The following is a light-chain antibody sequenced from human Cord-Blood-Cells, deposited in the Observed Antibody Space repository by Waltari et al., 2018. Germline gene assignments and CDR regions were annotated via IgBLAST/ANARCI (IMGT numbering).Light chain of an antibody. V-gene: IGLV2-23*02. J-gene: IGLJ2*01. CDR1: RSDVGSYNL. CDR2: EVS. Sequence: QSALTQPASVSGSPGQSITISCTGTRSDVGSYNLVSWYQQHPGKAPKLMIYEVSKRPSGVSNRFSGSKSGNTASLTISGLQAEDEADYYCCSYAGSSTFALVFGGGTKLTVL. CDR3: CSYAGSSTFALV.